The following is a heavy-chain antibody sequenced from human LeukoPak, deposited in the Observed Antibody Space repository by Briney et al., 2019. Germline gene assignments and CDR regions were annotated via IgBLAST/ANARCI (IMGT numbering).Heavy chain of an antibody. CDR1: GYTFTSYD. Sequence: ASVKVSCKASGYTFTSYDTNWVRQATGQGLEWMGWMNPNSGNTGYAQKFQGRVTMTRNTSISTAYMELSRLRSDDTAVYYCARDPYYYDSSGPLGNDAFDIWGQGTMVTVSS. D-gene: IGHD3-22*01. J-gene: IGHJ3*02. CDR3: ARDPYYYDSSGPLGNDAFDI. CDR2: MNPNSGNT. V-gene: IGHV1-8*01.